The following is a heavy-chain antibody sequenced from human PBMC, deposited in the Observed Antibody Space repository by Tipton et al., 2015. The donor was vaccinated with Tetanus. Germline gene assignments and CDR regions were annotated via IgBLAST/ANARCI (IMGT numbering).Heavy chain of an antibody. CDR1: GFTFSSYA. CDR2: ISGSGGST. Sequence: SLRLSCAASGFTFSSYAMSWVRQAPGKGLEWVSAISGSGGSTYYADSVKGRFTISRDNSKNTLYLQMNSLRAEDTAVYYCARGHDYGEITLWSHYYGMDVWGQGTTVPVSS. V-gene: IGHV3-23*01. CDR3: ARGHDYGEITLWSHYYGMDV. J-gene: IGHJ6*02. D-gene: IGHD4-17*01.